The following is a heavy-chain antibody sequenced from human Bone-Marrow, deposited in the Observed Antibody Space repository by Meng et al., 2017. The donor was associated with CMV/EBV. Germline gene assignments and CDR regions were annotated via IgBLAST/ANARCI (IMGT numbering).Heavy chain of an antibody. CDR1: GFTFSSYA. D-gene: IGHD3-3*01. V-gene: IGHV3-23*01. Sequence: GGSLRLSCAASGFTFSSYAMSWVRQAPGKGLEWVSAISGSGGSTYYADSVKGRFTISRDNSKNTLYLQMNSLRAEDTAVYYCAKGTYDFWSGYIRNYYYGMEVWGPGNTV. CDR3: AKGTYDFWSGYIRNYYYGMEV. CDR2: ISGSGGST. J-gene: IGHJ6*01.